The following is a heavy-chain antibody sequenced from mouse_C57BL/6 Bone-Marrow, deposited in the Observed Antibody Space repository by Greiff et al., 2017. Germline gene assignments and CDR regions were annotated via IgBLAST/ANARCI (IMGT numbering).Heavy chain of an antibody. J-gene: IGHJ4*01. CDR2: IYPGSGST. Sequence: QVQLQQSGAELVKPGASVKMSCKASGYTFTSYWITWVKQRPGQGLEWIGDIYPGSGSTNYNEKFKSKATLTVDTSSSTAYMQLSSLTSEDSAVYYCAREGTQLRLPSYYYAMDYWGQGTSVTVSS. V-gene: IGHV1-55*01. CDR3: AREGTQLRLPSYYYAMDY. CDR1: GYTFTSYW. D-gene: IGHD3-2*02.